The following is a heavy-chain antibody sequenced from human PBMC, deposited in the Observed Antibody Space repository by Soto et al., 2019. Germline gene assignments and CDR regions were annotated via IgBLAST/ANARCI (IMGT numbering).Heavy chain of an antibody. CDR3: RSGYSYARSYWGMDV. V-gene: IGHV3-30-3*01. D-gene: IGHD5-18*01. CDR1: GFTFSSYA. J-gene: IGHJ6*02. Sequence: QVQLVESGGGVVQPGRSLRLSCAASGFTFSSYAMHWVRQALGKGLEWVAVISYDGSNKYYADSVKGRFTISRDNSKNTLYLQMNSLRAEDTAVYYCRSGYSYARSYWGMDVWGQGTTVTVSS. CDR2: ISYDGSNK.